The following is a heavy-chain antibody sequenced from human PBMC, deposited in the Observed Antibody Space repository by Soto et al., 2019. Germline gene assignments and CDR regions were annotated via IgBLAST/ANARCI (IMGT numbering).Heavy chain of an antibody. CDR1: GYSFTSYW. Sequence: GESVKISCKGSGYSFTSYWIGWVRQMPGKGLEWMGIIHPGDSTTSYSPSLHGQFTISADKTISTAYLQWSSLKASDTAMYYSARHTIVGPPGRFDPWGQGTLVTVSS. CDR2: IHPGDSTT. V-gene: IGHV5-51*01. J-gene: IGHJ5*02. D-gene: IGHD2-15*01. CDR3: ARHTIVGPPGRFDP.